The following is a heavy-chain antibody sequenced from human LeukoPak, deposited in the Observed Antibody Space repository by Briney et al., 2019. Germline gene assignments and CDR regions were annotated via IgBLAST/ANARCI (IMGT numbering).Heavy chain of an antibody. V-gene: IGHV4-59*01. CDR1: GGSISTYY. J-gene: IGHJ4*02. D-gene: IGHD2-2*01. CDR2: IYYSGST. Sequence: PSETLSLTCTVSGGSISTYYWSWLRQPPGKGLEWIGFIYYSGSTNYNASLKSRVTISVDTSKNQFSLNLTSVTAADTAVYFCARTSPWTYQFDYWGQGTLVTVSS. CDR3: ARTSPWTYQFDY.